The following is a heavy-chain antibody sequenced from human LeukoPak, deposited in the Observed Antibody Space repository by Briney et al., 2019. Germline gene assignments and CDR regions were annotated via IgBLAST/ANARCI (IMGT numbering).Heavy chain of an antibody. CDR1: GGSISSSSYY. CDR3: ARGKVTYYYYYMDV. Sequence: SETLSLTCTVSGGSISSSSYYWGWIRQPPGKGLEWIGSIYYSGSTYYNPSLKSRVTISVDTSKNQFSLKLSSVTAADTAVYYCARGKVTYYYYYMDVWGKGTTVTVSS. J-gene: IGHJ6*03. D-gene: IGHD4-23*01. CDR2: IYYSGST. V-gene: IGHV4-39*01.